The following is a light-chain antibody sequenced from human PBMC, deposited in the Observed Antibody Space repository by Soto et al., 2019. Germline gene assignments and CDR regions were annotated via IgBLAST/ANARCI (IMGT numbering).Light chain of an antibody. CDR1: SSNIGINY. V-gene: IGLV1-47*01. J-gene: IGLJ3*02. Sequence: QSVLTQPPSASGTPGQRVTISCSGSSSNIGINYVYWYQQLPGTAPKLLIYRNNQRPSGVPDRFSGSKSGTSASLAISGHRSEDEADYYCAAWDDSLSSPVFGGGTKVTVL. CDR3: AAWDDSLSSPV. CDR2: RNN.